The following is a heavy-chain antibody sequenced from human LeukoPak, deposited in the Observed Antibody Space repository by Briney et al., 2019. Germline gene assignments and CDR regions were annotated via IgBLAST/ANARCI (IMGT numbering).Heavy chain of an antibody. CDR1: GGSFSGYY. CDR3: AREGTAKVQDY. D-gene: IGHD5-18*01. J-gene: IGHJ4*02. Sequence: PSETLSLTCAVYGGSFSGYYWSWIRQPPGKGLEWIGEINHSGSTNYNPSLKSRVTISVDTSKNQFSLKLSSVTAADTAVYYCAREGTAKVQDYWGQGTLVTVSS. V-gene: IGHV4-34*01. CDR2: INHSGST.